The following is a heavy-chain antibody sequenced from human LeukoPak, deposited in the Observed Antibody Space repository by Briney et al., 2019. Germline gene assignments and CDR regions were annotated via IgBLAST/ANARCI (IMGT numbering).Heavy chain of an antibody. D-gene: IGHD3-10*01. Sequence: GSLRLSCAASGFTFSSYWMSWVRQAPGKGLEWVATIRQDGSQKYYVDSVKDRFTISRDNAKNSLYLQMNSLRAEDTAVYYCASLYGSGKRWVDPWGQGTLVTVSS. J-gene: IGHJ5*02. CDR2: IRQDGSQK. CDR3: ASLYGSGKRWVDP. V-gene: IGHV3-7*01. CDR1: GFTFSSYW.